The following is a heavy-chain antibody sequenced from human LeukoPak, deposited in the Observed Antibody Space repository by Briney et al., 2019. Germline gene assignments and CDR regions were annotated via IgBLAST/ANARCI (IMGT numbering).Heavy chain of an antibody. D-gene: IGHD3-10*01. V-gene: IGHV4-39*01. CDR2: IYYSGST. CDR1: GGSISSGSYY. CDR3: ARHMLAVRGAGFDY. Sequence: RASETLSLTCTVSGGSISSGSYYWSWIRQPAGKGLEWIGSIYYSGSTYYNPSLKSRLTISVDRSMNQFSLKLSSVTATDTAVYYCARHMLAVRGAGFDYWGQGTLVTVSS. J-gene: IGHJ4*02.